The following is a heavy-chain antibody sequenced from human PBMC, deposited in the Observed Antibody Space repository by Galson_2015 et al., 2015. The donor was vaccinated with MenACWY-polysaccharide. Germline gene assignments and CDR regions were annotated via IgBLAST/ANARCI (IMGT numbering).Heavy chain of an antibody. J-gene: IGHJ4*02. CDR2: IYWDDDK. V-gene: IGHV2-5*02. CDR1: GFSLSTSGVG. CDR3: AHIGSDDYSNSFDY. Sequence: PALVKPTQTLTLTCTFSGFSLSTSGVGVGWIRQPPGKALEWLALIYWDDDKRYSPSLKSRLTITKDTSKNQVVLTMTNMDPVDTATYYCAHIGSDDYSNSFDYWGQGTLVTVSS. D-gene: IGHD4-11*01.